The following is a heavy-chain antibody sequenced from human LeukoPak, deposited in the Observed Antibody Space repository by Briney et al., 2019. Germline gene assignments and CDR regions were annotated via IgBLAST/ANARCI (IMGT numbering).Heavy chain of an antibody. CDR3: ARGGPFPSSSSSREYYLDY. D-gene: IGHD6-6*01. CDR2: RSIYNGNT. V-gene: IGHV1-18*01. CDR1: GYGFINYG. J-gene: IGHJ4*02. Sequence: ASVKVSCKASGYGFINYGISWVRQAPGQGLEWMGWRSIYNGNTDYKLQGRVTMTTDTSTNTAYMELRSLRSDDTAVYYCARGGPFPSSSSSREYYLDYWGQGTLVTVSS.